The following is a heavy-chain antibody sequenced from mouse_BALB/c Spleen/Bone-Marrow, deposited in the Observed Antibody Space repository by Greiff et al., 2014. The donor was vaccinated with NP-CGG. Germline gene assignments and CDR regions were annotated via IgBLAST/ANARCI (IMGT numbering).Heavy chain of an antibody. CDR3: ATGFAY. J-gene: IGHJ3*01. CDR2: IDPANGNT. CDR1: GFNIKDTY. Sequence: VQLQQSGAELVKPGASVKLSCAASGFNIKDTYMHWVKQRPEQGLEWIGRIDPANGNTKYDPKFQGKATITADTSSNTAYLQLSSLTSEDTAVYYCATGFAYWGQGTLVTVSA. V-gene: IGHV14-3*02.